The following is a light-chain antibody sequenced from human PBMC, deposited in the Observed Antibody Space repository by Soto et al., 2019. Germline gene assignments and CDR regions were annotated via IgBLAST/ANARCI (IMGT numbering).Light chain of an antibody. CDR2: KAS. CDR3: QQYNSYSCT. Sequence: DIQMTQCPSTLSASVGDRVTITCRASQSISSWLAWYQQKPGKAPKLLIYKASSLESGVPSRFSGSGSGTEFTLTISSLQPDDFATYYCQQYNSYSCTFGQGTKVEIK. V-gene: IGKV1-5*03. J-gene: IGKJ1*01. CDR1: QSISSW.